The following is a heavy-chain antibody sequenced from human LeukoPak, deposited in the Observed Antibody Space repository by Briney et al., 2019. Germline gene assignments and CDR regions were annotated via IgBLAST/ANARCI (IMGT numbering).Heavy chain of an antibody. CDR1: GFTFSDYY. Sequence: GGSLRLSCAASGFTFSDYYMSWIRQAPGKGLEWVSYISSSGSTIYYADSVKGRFTISRDNAKDSLYLQMNSLRAEDTAVYYCAKAPDQWELPTFDYWGQGTLVTVSS. CDR3: AKAPDQWELPTFDY. V-gene: IGHV3-11*04. J-gene: IGHJ4*02. D-gene: IGHD1-26*01. CDR2: ISSSGSTI.